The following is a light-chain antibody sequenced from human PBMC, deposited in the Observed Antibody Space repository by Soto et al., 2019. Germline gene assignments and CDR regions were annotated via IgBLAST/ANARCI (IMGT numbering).Light chain of an antibody. CDR2: GAS. J-gene: IGKJ5*01. CDR1: QAIDSW. CDR3: QQAYSFPIT. Sequence: DLQVTQSPSSVSASVGDRVTITCRASQAIDSWLAWYQQKPGEAPKLLIHGASRLQSGVPARFSGSGSGTDFTLSINRLQPEDFATYYCQQAYSFPITFGQGTRLEIK. V-gene: IGKV1-12*01.